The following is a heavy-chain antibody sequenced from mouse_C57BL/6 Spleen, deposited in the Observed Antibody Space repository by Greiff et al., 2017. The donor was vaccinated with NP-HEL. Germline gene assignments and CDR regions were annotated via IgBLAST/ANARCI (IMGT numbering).Heavy chain of an antibody. CDR1: GYTFTSYD. CDR3: ASYSNSFDY. V-gene: IGHV1-85*01. Sequence: QVHVKQSGPELVKPGASVKLSCKASGYTFTSYDINWVKQRPGQGLEWIGWIYPRDGSTKYNEKFKGKATLTVDTSSSTAYMELHSLTSEDSAVYFCASYSNSFDYWGQGTTLTVSS. D-gene: IGHD2-5*01. J-gene: IGHJ2*01. CDR2: IYPRDGST.